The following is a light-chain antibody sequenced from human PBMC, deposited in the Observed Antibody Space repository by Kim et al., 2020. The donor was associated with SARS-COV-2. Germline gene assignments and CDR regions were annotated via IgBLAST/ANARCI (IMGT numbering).Light chain of an antibody. CDR3: QAWDSSPVV. V-gene: IGLV3-1*01. CDR2: QDT. J-gene: IGLJ2*01. CDR1: KLGDKY. Sequence: SYELTQPLSVSVSPGQTASITCSGDKLGDKYACWYQQKPGQSPVLVIYQDTKRPSGIPERFSGSNSGNTATLTISGTQAMDEADYYCQAWDSSPVVFGGGTQLTVL.